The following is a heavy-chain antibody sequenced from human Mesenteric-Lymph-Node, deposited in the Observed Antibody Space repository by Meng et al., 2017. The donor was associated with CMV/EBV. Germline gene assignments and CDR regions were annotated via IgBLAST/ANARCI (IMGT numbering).Heavy chain of an antibody. Sequence: TVSCKASGYTFTTYGVSWVRQAPGQGLEWLGWISGYNGNTNIAQKVQGRVTLTIDTSTTTAYMELRSLRSDDTALYYCARDRDGLAYWGQGTLVTVSS. D-gene: IGHD5-24*01. J-gene: IGHJ4*02. CDR1: GYTFTTYG. V-gene: IGHV1-18*04. CDR2: ISGYNGNT. CDR3: ARDRDGLAY.